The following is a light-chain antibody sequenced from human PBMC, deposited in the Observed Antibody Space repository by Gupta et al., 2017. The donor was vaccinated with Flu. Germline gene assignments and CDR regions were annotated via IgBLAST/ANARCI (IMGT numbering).Light chain of an antibody. CDR3: MQALQAAT. CDR1: QSLLHANGRNT. CDR2: LAS. V-gene: IGKV2-28*01. Sequence: CNSIQSLLHANGRNTLDWYVQKPGQSPQLLIYLASNRASGVSDMFSGSGSGTEFTLKISRVEAEDVGVYYCMQALQAATFGGGTKVDIK. J-gene: IGKJ4*01.